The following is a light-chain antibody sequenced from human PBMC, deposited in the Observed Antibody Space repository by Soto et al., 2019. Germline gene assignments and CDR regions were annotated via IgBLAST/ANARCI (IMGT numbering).Light chain of an antibody. J-gene: IGLJ3*02. CDR3: ATWDESPRTWL. Sequence: QSVLTQPPSASGTPGQRVTISCSGGTFNIGINDVYWYQQLPGTAPKLLIYRNSRRPSGVPDRFSGARSGTSGSLAISGLRSEDDGDYYCATWDESPRTWLFGGGTKLTVL. CDR1: TFNIGIND. CDR2: RNS. V-gene: IGLV1-47*01.